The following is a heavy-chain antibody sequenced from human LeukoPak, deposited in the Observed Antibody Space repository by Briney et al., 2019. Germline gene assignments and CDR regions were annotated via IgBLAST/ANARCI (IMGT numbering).Heavy chain of an antibody. D-gene: IGHD2-2*01. CDR1: GFTFSSYS. J-gene: IGHJ4*02. CDR3: ARGGGYCSSTSCYYFDS. Sequence: GGSLRLSCEASGFTFSSYSMNWVRQAPRKGLEWVSSISSTGNYIYYADSVKGRFTVSRGNAKKSLYLQMNSLRAEDTAVYYCARGGGYCSSTSCYYFDSWGQGTLVTVSS. CDR2: ISSTGNYI. V-gene: IGHV3-21*01.